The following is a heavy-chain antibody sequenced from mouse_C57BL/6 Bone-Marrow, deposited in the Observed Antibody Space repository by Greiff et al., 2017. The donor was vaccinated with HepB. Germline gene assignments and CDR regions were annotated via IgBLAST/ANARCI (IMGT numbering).Heavy chain of an antibody. CDR1: GYTFTSYG. CDR3: ARGGDP. Sequence: VQLQQSGAELARPGASVKLSCKASGYTFTSYGISWVKQRTGQGLEWIGEIYPRSGNTYYNEKFKGKATLTAGKSSSTAYMELRRLTSEDSAVYFCARGGDPWRQGTLVTVSA. CDR2: IYPRSGNT. V-gene: IGHV1-81*01. J-gene: IGHJ3*01.